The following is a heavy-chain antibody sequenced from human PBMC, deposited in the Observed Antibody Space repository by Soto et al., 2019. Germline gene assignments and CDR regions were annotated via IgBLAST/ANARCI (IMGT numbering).Heavy chain of an antibody. CDR1: GGTFSSYA. CDR3: ARDRSIMITFGGVIVKAPNAFDI. J-gene: IGHJ3*02. D-gene: IGHD3-16*02. V-gene: IGHV1-69*13. CDR2: IIPIFGTA. Sequence: SVKVSCKASGGTFSSYAISWVRQAPGQGLEWMGGIIPIFGTANYAQKFQGRVTITADESTSTAYMELSSLRSEDPAVYYCARDRSIMITFGGVIVKAPNAFDIWGQGTMVTVSS.